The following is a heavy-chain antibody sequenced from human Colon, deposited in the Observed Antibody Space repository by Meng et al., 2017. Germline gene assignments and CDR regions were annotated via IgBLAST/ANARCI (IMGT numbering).Heavy chain of an antibody. CDR2: IYTADGNR. J-gene: IGHJ4*02. V-gene: IGHV1-3*04. CDR1: GYSFTCYG. CDR3: ARDERGGPYYFDY. Sequence: QVHLVQSGAELKKPGASVKVSCQASGYSFTCYGMHWLRQAPGQRPEWMGWIYTADGNRRYSQRFQDRLTITSDTSARTAYMELSSLRSEDTAVYFCARDERGGPYYFDYWGQGTLVTVSS.